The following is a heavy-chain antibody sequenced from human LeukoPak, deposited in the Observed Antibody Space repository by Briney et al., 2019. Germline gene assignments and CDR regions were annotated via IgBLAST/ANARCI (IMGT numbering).Heavy chain of an antibody. J-gene: IGHJ3*02. CDR3: AKDGDYDSSGYYLHAFDI. D-gene: IGHD3-22*01. Sequence: PGGSLRLSCAASGFTFDDYAMHWVRQAAGKGLEWVSLISGDGGSTYYADSVKGRFTISRDNSKNSLYLQMNRLRTEDTALYYCAKDGDYDSSGYYLHAFDIWGQGTMVTVSS. CDR1: GFTFDDYA. V-gene: IGHV3-43*02. CDR2: ISGDGGST.